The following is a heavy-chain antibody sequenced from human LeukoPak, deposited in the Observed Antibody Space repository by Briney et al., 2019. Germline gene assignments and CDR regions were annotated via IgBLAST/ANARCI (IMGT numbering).Heavy chain of an antibody. Sequence: SETLSLTCAVYGGSFSGYYWSWIRQPPGKGLEWIGEINHSGSTNYNPSLKSRVTISVDTSKNQFSLKLSSVTAADTAVYYCARARGYCSGGSCSQPHPKSWFDPWGQGTLVTVSS. D-gene: IGHD2-15*01. V-gene: IGHV4-34*01. CDR2: INHSGST. CDR3: ARARGYCSGGSCSQPHPKSWFDP. J-gene: IGHJ5*02. CDR1: GGSFSGYY.